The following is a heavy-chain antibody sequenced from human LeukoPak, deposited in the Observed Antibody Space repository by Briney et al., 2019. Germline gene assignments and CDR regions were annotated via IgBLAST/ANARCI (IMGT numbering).Heavy chain of an antibody. CDR1: GGSISSHY. V-gene: IGHV4-59*11. Sequence: EPSETLSLTCTVSGGSISSHYWSWIRQPPGKGLEWIGYIYYSGSTNYNPSLKSRVTISVDTSKNQFSLKLSSVTAADTAVYYCAIRYDSSGYYYYWSQGTLVTVSS. CDR3: AIRYDSSGYYYY. CDR2: IYYSGST. D-gene: IGHD3-22*01. J-gene: IGHJ4*02.